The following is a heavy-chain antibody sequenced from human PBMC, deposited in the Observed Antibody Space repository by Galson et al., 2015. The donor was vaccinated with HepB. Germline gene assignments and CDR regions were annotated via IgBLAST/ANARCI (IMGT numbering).Heavy chain of an antibody. Sequence: SVKVSCKASGYTFTSYGISWVRQAPGQGLEWMGWISAYNGNTNYAQKLQGRVTMTTDTSMSTAYMELRSLRSDDTAVYYCARASSSIVGATLDFDYWGQGTLVTISS. CDR2: ISAYNGNT. CDR3: ARASSSIVGATLDFDY. V-gene: IGHV1-18*01. CDR1: GYTFTSYG. D-gene: IGHD1-26*01. J-gene: IGHJ4*02.